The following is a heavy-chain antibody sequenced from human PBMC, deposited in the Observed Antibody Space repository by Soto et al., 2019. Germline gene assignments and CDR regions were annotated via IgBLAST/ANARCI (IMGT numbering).Heavy chain of an antibody. J-gene: IGHJ4*02. CDR1: GFDFTTFS. CDR3: ARRRANYWGGYPEAFDS. D-gene: IGHD3-3*01. CDR2: ISPSSPYT. Sequence: EVQLVESGGGLVKPGGSLRLSCAASGFDFTTFSMNWVRQAPGKGLEWVSFISPSSPYTSYADSVKGRFIISGDNSENSVYLQMKSLRAEDTGVYYCARRRANYWGGYPEAFDSWGPGTVVIVSS. V-gene: IGHV3-21*03.